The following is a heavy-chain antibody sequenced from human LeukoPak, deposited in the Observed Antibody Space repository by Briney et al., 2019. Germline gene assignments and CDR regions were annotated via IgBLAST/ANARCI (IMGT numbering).Heavy chain of an antibody. CDR1: GYTFTRYG. V-gene: IGHV1-18*01. D-gene: IGHD6-19*01. Sequence: ASVKVSCKASGYTFTRYGISWVRQAPGQGLEWMGWISAYNGNTNYAQKLQGRVTMTTDTSTSTAYMELRSLRSDDTAVYYCARKVYSSGWYDRDYWGQGTLVTVSS. CDR2: ISAYNGNT. J-gene: IGHJ4*02. CDR3: ARKVYSSGWYDRDY.